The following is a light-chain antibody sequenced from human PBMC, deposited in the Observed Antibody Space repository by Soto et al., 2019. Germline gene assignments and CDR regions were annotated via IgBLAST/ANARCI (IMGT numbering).Light chain of an antibody. V-gene: IGKV3D-20*02. CDR1: QSVSSSY. CDR2: DVS. J-gene: IGKJ4*01. CDR3: QQRQNWPLT. Sequence: EVVLTQSPGTLSLSPGERATLSCRASQSVSSSYLAWYQQKPGQAPRLLIYDVSNRATGIPARFSGSGSGTEYTLTISSLEPEDFATYYCQQRQNWPLTFGGGTKVDIK.